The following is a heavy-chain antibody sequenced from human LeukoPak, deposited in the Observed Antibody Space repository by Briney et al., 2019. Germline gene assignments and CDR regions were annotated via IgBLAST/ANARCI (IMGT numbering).Heavy chain of an antibody. V-gene: IGHV4-61*02. CDR2: IYTSGST. CDR3: ARESPYGSGSYYEDAFDI. Sequence: SETLSLTCTVSGGSISSGSYYWSWIRQPAGKGLEWIGRIYTSGSTNYNPSLKSRVTISVDTSKNQFSLKLSSVTAADTAVYYCARESPYGSGSYYEDAFDIWGQGTMVTISS. J-gene: IGHJ3*02. CDR1: GGSISSGSYY. D-gene: IGHD3-10*01.